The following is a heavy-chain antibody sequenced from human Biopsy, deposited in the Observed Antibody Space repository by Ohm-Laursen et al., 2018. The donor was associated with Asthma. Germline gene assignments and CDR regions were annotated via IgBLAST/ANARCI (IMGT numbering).Heavy chain of an antibody. CDR2: IYYIGST. D-gene: IGHD3-16*01. V-gene: IGHV4-30-4*02. CDR3: ARRGGERRYFDY. J-gene: IGHJ4*02. CDR1: GGSISSGAYY. Sequence: SDTLSLTWAVSGGSISSGAYYWSWVRQPPGKGLEWIGYIYYIGSTYYNPSLKSRVAISLDTSKNQFSLKLSSVTAADTAVYFCARRGGERRYFDYWGQGTLVTVSS.